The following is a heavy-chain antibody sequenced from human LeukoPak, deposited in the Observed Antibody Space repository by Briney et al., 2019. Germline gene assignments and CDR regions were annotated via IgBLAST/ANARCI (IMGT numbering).Heavy chain of an antibody. D-gene: IGHD6-13*01. CDR2: INHSGST. CDR1: GGSFSGYY. J-gene: IGHJ5*02. CDR3: ARRPRGYSSSWYHNWFDP. Sequence: SETLSLTCAVYGGSFSGYYWSWIRQPPGKGLEWIGEINHSGSTNYNPSLKSRVTISVDTSKNQFSLKLSSVTAADTAVYYCARRPRGYSSSWYHNWFDPWGQGTLVTVSS. V-gene: IGHV4-34*01.